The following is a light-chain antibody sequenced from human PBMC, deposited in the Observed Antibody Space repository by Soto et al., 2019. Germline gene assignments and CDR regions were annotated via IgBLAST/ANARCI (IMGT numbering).Light chain of an antibody. Sequence: AIQLTQSPSSLSASVGDRVTITCRASQGISSALAWYQQKPGKAPKLLIYDASSLESGVPSRISGSGSGTDFTLTISSLHSEDFATYECQQFNNYPALAFDGGTKVEIK. J-gene: IGKJ4*01. CDR2: DAS. V-gene: IGKV1D-13*01. CDR3: QQFNNYPALA. CDR1: QGISSA.